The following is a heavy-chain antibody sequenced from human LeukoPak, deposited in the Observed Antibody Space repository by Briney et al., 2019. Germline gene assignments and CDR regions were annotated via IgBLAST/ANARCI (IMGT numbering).Heavy chain of an antibody. CDR1: GFTFSSYS. CDR2: ISSSSSTI. V-gene: IGHV3-48*01. D-gene: IGHD3-9*01. Sequence: GGSLRLSCAASGFTFSSYSMNWVRQAPGKGLEWVSYISSSSSTIYYADSVKGRFTISRDNAKNSLYLQMNSLRAEDTAVYYCATTKRYFDWLLDYWGQGTLVTVSS. J-gene: IGHJ4*02. CDR3: ATTKRYFDWLLDY.